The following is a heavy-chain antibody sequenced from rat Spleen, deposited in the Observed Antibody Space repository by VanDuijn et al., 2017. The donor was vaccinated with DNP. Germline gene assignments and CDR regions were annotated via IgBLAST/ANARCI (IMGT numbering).Heavy chain of an antibody. CDR2: IGSPAYAP. Sequence: EVQLVESGGGLVQPGRSLKLSCAASGFTFSAYYMAWVRQAPAKGLEWVAYIGSPAYAPYYTDSVKGRFAISRDDAKSTLYLQMDSLRSEETATYYCARHGAPTFDYWGQGVMVTVSS. CDR3: ARHGAPTFDY. V-gene: IGHV5S11*01. J-gene: IGHJ2*01. D-gene: IGHD3-5*01. CDR1: GFTFSAYY.